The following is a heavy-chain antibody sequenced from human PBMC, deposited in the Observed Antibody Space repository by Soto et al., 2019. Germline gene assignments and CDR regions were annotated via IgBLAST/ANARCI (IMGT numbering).Heavy chain of an antibody. CDR2: IYYSGST. Sequence: PSETLSLTCTVSGGSISSGGYYWSWIRQHPGKGLEWIGYIYYSGSTYYNPSLKSRVTISVDTSKNHFSLKLSSVTAADTAVYYCARLIPFLEEEETADWFDPWGQGTLVTVSS. J-gene: IGHJ5*02. CDR1: GGSISSGGYY. D-gene: IGHD3-3*01. V-gene: IGHV4-31*03. CDR3: ARLIPFLEEEETADWFDP.